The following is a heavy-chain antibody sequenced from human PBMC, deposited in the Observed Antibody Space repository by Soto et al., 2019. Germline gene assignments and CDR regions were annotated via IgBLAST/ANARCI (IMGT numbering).Heavy chain of an antibody. J-gene: IGHJ6*02. D-gene: IGHD6-13*01. V-gene: IGHV3-33*01. CDR1: GFTFSRFG. Sequence: QVQLVESGGGVVQPGRSLRLSCAASGFTFSRFGMHWVRQAPGKGLEWVAVIWYDESNKYYAGSVRGRFTISRDNSKNTLYLQMNSLRAEDTAVYYCARDEGTAAPGPYYYYAMDVWGQGTTVTVSS. CDR3: ARDEGTAAPGPYYYYAMDV. CDR2: IWYDESNK.